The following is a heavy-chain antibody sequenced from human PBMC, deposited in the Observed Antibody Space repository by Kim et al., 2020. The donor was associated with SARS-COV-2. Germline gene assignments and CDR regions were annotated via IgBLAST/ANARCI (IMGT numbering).Heavy chain of an antibody. J-gene: IGHJ4*02. V-gene: IGHV3-11*06. D-gene: IGHD3-10*01. Sequence: ADSVKGRFTISRDNAKNSLYLQMNSLRAEDTAVYYCARVWGYYGSGNFDYWGQGTLVTVSS. CDR3: ARVWGYYGSGNFDY.